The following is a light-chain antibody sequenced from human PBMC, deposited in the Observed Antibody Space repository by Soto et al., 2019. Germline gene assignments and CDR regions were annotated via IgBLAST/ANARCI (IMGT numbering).Light chain of an antibody. CDR1: QSINNY. CDR2: AAS. V-gene: IGKV1-39*01. Sequence: DIQMTHSPSSLSASVADRVTITCRASQSINNYLIWYQQKSGKAPDRLIFAASTLASGVPLRFSGSGAGTNFTLTISGLQPEDSATYFCQQTFSSPLTFGGGTKVDIK. CDR3: QQTFSSPLT. J-gene: IGKJ4*01.